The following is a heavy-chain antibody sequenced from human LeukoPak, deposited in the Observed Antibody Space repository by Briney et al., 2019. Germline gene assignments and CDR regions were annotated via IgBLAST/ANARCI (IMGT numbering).Heavy chain of an antibody. D-gene: IGHD2-2*01. J-gene: IGHJ5*02. CDR1: GYSISSGYY. CDR2: IYHSGST. CDR3: ARLEYQLLFNWFDP. Sequence: SETLSLTCAVSGYSISSGYYWGWIRQPPGKVLGWVGSIYHSGSTYYNPSFKSRVTISIDKSKNQSSLKLSSLTAADTAVYYCARLEYQLLFNWFDPWGQGTLVTVSS. V-gene: IGHV4-38-2*01.